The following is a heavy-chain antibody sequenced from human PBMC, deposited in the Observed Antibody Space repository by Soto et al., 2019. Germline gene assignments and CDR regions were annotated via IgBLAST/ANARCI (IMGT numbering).Heavy chain of an antibody. Sequence: GGSLRLSCAASGFTFGSYAMTWVRQAPGKGLEWVSSISGSGGNTYYADSVKGRFTMSRDNSKNTLYLQMNSLRAEDTAVYYCARDSSIAAAGYFDYWGQGTLVSVSS. CDR3: ARDSSIAAAGYFDY. CDR1: GFTFGSYA. D-gene: IGHD6-13*01. J-gene: IGHJ4*02. V-gene: IGHV3-23*01. CDR2: ISGSGGNT.